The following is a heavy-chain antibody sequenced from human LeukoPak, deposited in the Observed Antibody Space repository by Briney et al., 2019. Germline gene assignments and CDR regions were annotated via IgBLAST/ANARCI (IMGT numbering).Heavy chain of an antibody. CDR2: ISSSSSTI. Sequence: GGSLRLSCAASGSTFSSYSMNWVRQAPGKGLEWVSYISSSSSTIYYADSVKGRFTISRDNAKNSLYLQMNSLRAEDTAVYYCAREYYYDSSGKEQGYWGQGTLVTVSS. CDR3: AREYYYDSSGKEQGY. CDR1: GSTFSSYS. D-gene: IGHD3-22*01. J-gene: IGHJ4*02. V-gene: IGHV3-48*04.